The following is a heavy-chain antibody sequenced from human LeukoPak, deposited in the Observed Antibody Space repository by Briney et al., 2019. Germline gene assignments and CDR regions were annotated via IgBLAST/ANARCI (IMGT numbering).Heavy chain of an antibody. CDR2: ISGSGGST. Sequence: GGSLRPSCAASGFTFTTYAMSWVRQAPGKGLEWVSGISGSGGSTYYADSVKGRFTVSRDYSKNTLYLQMNSLRAEDTAVYYCAKDAGVDIVVAPAHGMDVWGQGTTVTVSS. J-gene: IGHJ6*02. D-gene: IGHD2-2*01. V-gene: IGHV3-23*01. CDR3: AKDAGVDIVVAPAHGMDV. CDR1: GFTFTTYA.